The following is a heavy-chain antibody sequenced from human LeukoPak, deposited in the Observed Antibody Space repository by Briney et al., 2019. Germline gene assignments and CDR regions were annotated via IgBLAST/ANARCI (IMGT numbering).Heavy chain of an antibody. CDR2: ISSSGSTR. J-gene: IGHJ3*01. Sequence: PGGSLRLSCAASGFTFNTYDMNWVRQAPGNGLEWVSYISSSGSTRYYADSVKGRFSISRDNAKNSLYLQMNRLRAEDTAVYYCARELSGATMARVLWGQGTMVTVSS. CDR1: GFTFNTYD. V-gene: IGHV3-48*03. CDR3: ARELSGATMARVL. D-gene: IGHD1-26*01.